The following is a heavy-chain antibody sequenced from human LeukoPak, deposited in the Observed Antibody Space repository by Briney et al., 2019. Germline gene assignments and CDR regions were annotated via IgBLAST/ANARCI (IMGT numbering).Heavy chain of an antibody. CDR2: IKSKSDGGTT. Sequence: GGSLRLSCAASGFTFSDAWMTWVRQVPGKGLEWVGAIKSKSDGGTTDSAAPVKGRFTISRDDSENMVYLQMNSLKTEDTALYYCTTGRGYYYGVDYWGQGTLVTVSS. D-gene: IGHD5-18*01. CDR3: TTGRGYYYGVDY. V-gene: IGHV3-15*01. CDR1: GFTFSDAW. J-gene: IGHJ4*02.